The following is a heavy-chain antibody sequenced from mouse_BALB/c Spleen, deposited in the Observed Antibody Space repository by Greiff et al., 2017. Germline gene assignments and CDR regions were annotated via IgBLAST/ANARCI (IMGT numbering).Heavy chain of an antibody. CDR3: ARGGIYNDEPLFDY. D-gene: IGHD2-4*01. V-gene: IGHV3-6*02. Sequence: EVQLQQSGPGLVKPSQSLSLTCTVTGYSFTSGYYRYWIRQLPGNKLEWMGYISYDGSNNYNPSLKNRNSITRDTSKNQFFLKLNSVTTEDTATYYCARGGIYNDEPLFDYWGQGTTLTVSA. J-gene: IGHJ2*01. CDR2: ISYDGSN. CDR1: GYSFTSGYY.